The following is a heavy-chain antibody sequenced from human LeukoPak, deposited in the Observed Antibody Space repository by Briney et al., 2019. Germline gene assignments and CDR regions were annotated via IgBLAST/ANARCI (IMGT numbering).Heavy chain of an antibody. CDR1: GGSFSGYY. D-gene: IGHD3-9*01. Sequence: SGTLSLTCAVYGGSFSGYYWSWIRQPPGKGLEWIGEINHSGSTNYNPSLKSRVTISVDTSKNQFSLKLSSVTAADTAVYYCARRLTGYYTLYFDYWGQGTLGTVSS. CDR3: ARRLTGYYTLYFDY. J-gene: IGHJ4*02. CDR2: INHSGST. V-gene: IGHV4-34*01.